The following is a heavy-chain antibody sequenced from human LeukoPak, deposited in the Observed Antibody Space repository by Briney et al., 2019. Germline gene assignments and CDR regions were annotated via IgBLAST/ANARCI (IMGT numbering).Heavy chain of an antibody. J-gene: IGHJ3*01. Sequence: GRSLRLSCVGSGFSLEDYAMHWVRQVPGKGLEWVSSISWDSGSQAYTDSVKGRFTISRDNDNNSLYLQMNSLRLEDTAFYYCIKDMGFDLLKDAFHVWGQGTLVTVSS. V-gene: IGHV3-9*01. CDR2: ISWDSGSQ. CDR3: IKDMGFDLLKDAFHV. D-gene: IGHD3-9*01. CDR1: GFSLEDYA.